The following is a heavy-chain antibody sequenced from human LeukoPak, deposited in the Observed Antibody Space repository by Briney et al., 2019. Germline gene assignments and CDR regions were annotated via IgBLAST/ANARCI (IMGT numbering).Heavy chain of an antibody. J-gene: IGHJ3*02. CDR2: FDPEDGET. V-gene: IGHV1-24*01. D-gene: IGHD5-24*01. Sequence: ASVKVSCKVSGYTLTELSMHWVRQAPGKGLEWMGGFDPEDGETIYAQKFQGGVTMTRDTSTSTVYMELSGLRSEDTALYYCARIRDGYNDAYDIWGQGTMVTVSS. CDR3: ARIRDGYNDAYDI. CDR1: GYTLTELS.